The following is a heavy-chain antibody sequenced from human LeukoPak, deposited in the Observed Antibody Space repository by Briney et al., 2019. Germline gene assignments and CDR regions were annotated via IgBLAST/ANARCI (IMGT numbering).Heavy chain of an antibody. V-gene: IGHV3-33*01. CDR3: VRDLASSGGN. D-gene: IGHD6-25*01. CDR1: GFTFSSYD. J-gene: IGHJ4*02. CDR2: IWYDGSNK. Sequence: GGSLRLSCAASGFTFSSYDMHWVRQAPGKGLEWVAVIWYDGSNKYFADSVKGRFTISRDNSKNTLFLQMNSLRAEDTAVYYCVRDLASSGGNWGQGTLVTVSS.